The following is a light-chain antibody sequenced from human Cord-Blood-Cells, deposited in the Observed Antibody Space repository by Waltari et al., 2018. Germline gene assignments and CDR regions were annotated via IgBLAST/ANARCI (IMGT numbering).Light chain of an antibody. CDR3: QQYGSSRT. Sequence: EIVLTQSPGTLSLSPGERVTLSCRASQSVSSSYLAWYQQKPGQAPRLLIYGASSRATGIPDRFSGSGSGTYFTLTISRLEPEDFAVYYCQQYGSSRTFGQGTKVEIK. V-gene: IGKV3-20*01. J-gene: IGKJ1*01. CDR1: QSVSSSY. CDR2: GAS.